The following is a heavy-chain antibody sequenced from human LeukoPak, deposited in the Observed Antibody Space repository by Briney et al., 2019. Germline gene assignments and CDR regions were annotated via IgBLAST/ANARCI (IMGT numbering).Heavy chain of an antibody. Sequence: GGSLRLSRAASGFTFDDYGMSRVRQVPGKGLEWVSGINWNGGSTGYADSVQGRFTISRDNARNSLYLQMSSPRAEDTALYYCAREFLRGRFCFVYWGQGTLVTVSS. D-gene: IGHD3-16*01. V-gene: IGHV3-20*04. J-gene: IGHJ4*02. CDR3: AREFLRGRFCFVY. CDR2: INWNGGST. CDR1: GFTFDDYG.